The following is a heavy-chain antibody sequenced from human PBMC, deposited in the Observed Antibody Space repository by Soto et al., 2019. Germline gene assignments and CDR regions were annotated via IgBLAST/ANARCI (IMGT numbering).Heavy chain of an antibody. V-gene: IGHV4-30-4*01. CDR2: IYYSGST. Sequence: PSETLSLTCTVSGGSISSGDYYWSWIRQPPGKGLEWIGYIYYSGSTYYSPSLKSRVTISVDTSKNQFSLKLSSVTAADTAVYYCATDYGGKSLYQPPNYWGQGTLVTVSS. CDR3: ATDYGGKSLYQPPNY. J-gene: IGHJ4*02. D-gene: IGHD4-17*01. CDR1: GGSISSGDYY.